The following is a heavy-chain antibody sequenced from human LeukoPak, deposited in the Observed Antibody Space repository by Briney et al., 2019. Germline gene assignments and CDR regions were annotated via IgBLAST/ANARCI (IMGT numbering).Heavy chain of an antibody. CDR2: IHYSGST. CDR3: ARGRTLYSSSFDY. D-gene: IGHD6-13*01. CDR1: GGSTSGHY. J-gene: IGHJ4*02. Sequence: PSETLSLTCTVSGGSTSGHYWSWIRQPPGKGLEWIGYIHYSGSTNCNPSLKSRVTISVDTPKNQFSLRLSSLTAADTAVYYGARGRTLYSSSFDYWGQGTLVTVSS. V-gene: IGHV4-59*11.